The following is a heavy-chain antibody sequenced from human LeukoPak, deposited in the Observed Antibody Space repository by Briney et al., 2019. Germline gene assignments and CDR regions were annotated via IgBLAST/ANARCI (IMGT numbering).Heavy chain of an antibody. CDR1: GFTFSSNA. CDR3: AKDAHSGSYFDY. J-gene: IGHJ4*01. V-gene: IGHV3-23*01. CDR2: ISDTGGTT. D-gene: IGHD1-26*01. Sequence: GGSLRLSCAASGFTFSSNAMCWVRQAPGKGLEWVSLISDTGGTTYYADSVKGRLTISRDNSKNALYLQMNSLRVEDTAVYYCAKDAHSGSYFDYWGQGILVTVSS.